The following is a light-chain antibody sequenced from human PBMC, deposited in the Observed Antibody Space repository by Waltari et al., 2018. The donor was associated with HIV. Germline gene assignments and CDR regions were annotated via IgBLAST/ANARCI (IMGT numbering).Light chain of an antibody. Sequence: DINMTQSPSYLSATVGDRVTITCRATQNLINYLNWYHQIPGNPPKLLIFHASALQDGVSSRFSGRGSGTEFTLSIAGLQPDDFGTYSCQQTFIPPRTFGPGT. CDR2: HAS. V-gene: IGKV1-39*01. J-gene: IGKJ3*01. CDR3: QQTFIPPRT. CDR1: QNLINY.